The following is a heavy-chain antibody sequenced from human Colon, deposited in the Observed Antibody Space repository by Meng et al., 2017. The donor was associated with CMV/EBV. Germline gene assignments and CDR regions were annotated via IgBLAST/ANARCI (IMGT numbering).Heavy chain of an antibody. J-gene: IGHJ4*02. Sequence: QVQLVQSGSELKKPGASVKVSCEVSGYNFANYAINWVRPAPGQGLEWIGWINTNTGSPTYAQGFTGRFVFSLDPSVNTAYLQISSLKAEDTAVYFCARDYYYGSGLDYWGQGTLVTVSS. CDR3: ARDYYYGSGLDY. V-gene: IGHV7-4-1*02. CDR2: INTNTGSP. CDR1: GYNFANYA. D-gene: IGHD3-10*01.